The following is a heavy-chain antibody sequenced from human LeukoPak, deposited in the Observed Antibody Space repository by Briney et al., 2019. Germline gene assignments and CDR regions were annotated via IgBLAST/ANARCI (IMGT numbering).Heavy chain of an antibody. Sequence: PETLSLTCTVSGGSVNRYCWSWIRQPPGKGLEWLGYIDHSGRTKYNPSLKSRVTMSVDTSRNQFSLKVTSVTAADTAVYYCASDSSGSYHPYYWGQGTLVTVSS. V-gene: IGHV4-4*09. CDR3: ASDSSGSYHPYY. CDR1: GGSVNRYC. J-gene: IGHJ4*02. CDR2: IDHSGRT. D-gene: IGHD3-22*01.